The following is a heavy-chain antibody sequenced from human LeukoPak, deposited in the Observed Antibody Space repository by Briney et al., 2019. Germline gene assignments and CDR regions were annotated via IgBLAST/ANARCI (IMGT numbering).Heavy chain of an antibody. D-gene: IGHD1-1*01. J-gene: IGHJ4*02. CDR3: ASTSGTTSQPFDY. Sequence: SETLSLTCTVSGGSISSYYWNWIRQPPGKRLEWIGYIYSSGSTNYNPSLKSRVTISLDTSKNQFSLKLSSVTAADTAVYYCASTSGTTSQPFDYWGQGTLVTVSS. V-gene: IGHV4-4*09. CDR1: GGSISSYY. CDR2: IYSSGST.